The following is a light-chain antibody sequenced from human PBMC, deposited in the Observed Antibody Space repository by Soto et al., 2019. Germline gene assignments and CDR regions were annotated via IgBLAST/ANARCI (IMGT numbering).Light chain of an antibody. V-gene: IGKV3-15*01. CDR2: GAS. CDR3: QQYNNWPLT. CDR1: QSVSSN. Sequence: EIGMTQSPATLSVSQGERATLSCRASQSVSSNLAWYQQKPGQAPRLLIYGASTRATGIPARFSGSGSGTEFTLTISSLQSEDFAVYYCQQYNNWPLTFGQGTRWIS. J-gene: IGKJ1*01.